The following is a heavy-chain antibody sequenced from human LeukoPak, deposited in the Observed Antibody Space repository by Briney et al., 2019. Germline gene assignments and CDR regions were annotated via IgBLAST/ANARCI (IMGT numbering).Heavy chain of an antibody. CDR1: GGSISSYY. D-gene: IGHD3-10*01. J-gene: IGHJ4*02. CDR2: IYYSGST. Sequence: KPSETLSLTCTVSGGSISSYYWSWIRQPPGKGLEWIGYIYYSGSTNYNPSLKSRVTISVDTSKSQFSLKLSSVTAADTAVYYCARGVGSRGVVYFDYWGQGTLVTVSS. V-gene: IGHV4-59*01. CDR3: ARGVGSRGVVYFDY.